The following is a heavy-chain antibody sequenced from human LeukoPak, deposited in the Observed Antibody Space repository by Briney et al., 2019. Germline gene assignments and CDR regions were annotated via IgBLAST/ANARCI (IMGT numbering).Heavy chain of an antibody. CDR3: ARGSGSGSFLIYN. CDR1: GFTFSGYS. Sequence: SGRSLRLSCAASGFTFSGYSMHWARQAPGKGLEWVAIIRNDGSVKYYVDSAKGRFAISRDNSENTLYLQMDSLRAEDTAVYFGARGSGSGSFLIYNWGQGTLVTVSS. CDR2: IRNDGSVK. V-gene: IGHV3-30*09. D-gene: IGHD3-10*01. J-gene: IGHJ1*01.